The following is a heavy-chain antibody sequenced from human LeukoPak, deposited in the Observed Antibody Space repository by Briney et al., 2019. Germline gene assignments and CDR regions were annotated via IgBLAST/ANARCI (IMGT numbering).Heavy chain of an antibody. Sequence: PGGSLRLSCAASGFTFSSYVMSWVRQAPGKGLEWVPTISGSGASTYYADSVKGRFTISRDNSKNTLYLQMNSLRAEDTAVYHCARDPDLRSGYDGEGYWGQGTLVTVSA. J-gene: IGHJ4*02. CDR1: GFTFSSYV. CDR2: ISGSGAST. V-gene: IGHV3-23*01. CDR3: ARDPDLRSGYDGEGY. D-gene: IGHD5-12*01.